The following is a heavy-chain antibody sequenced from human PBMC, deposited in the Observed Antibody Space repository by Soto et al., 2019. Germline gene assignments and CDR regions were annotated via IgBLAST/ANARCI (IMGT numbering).Heavy chain of an antibody. Sequence: QVQLVQSGAEMRKPGSSVRVSCKASGAAFTNYAFYWVRQAPGQGLEWMGGIIPFFGTANYPQKSQGRVTITADGSTIPAYLELSCLRSDVTAVYFCATDELGFPGGLSEGQLQQVAHYYGLDVWGKVTTVTVSS. CDR1: GAAFTNYA. V-gene: IGHV1-69*01. CDR2: IIPFFGTA. CDR3: ATDELGFPGGLSEGQLQQVAHYYGLDV. D-gene: IGHD1-7*01. J-gene: IGHJ6*04.